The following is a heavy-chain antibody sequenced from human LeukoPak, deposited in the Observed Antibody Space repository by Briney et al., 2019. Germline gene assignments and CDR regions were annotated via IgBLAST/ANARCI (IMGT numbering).Heavy chain of an antibody. CDR3: ARDSPRTGP. CDR1: GFTFSSYW. J-gene: IGHJ5*02. Sequence: GGSLRLSCAASGFTFSSYWMHWVRQVPGQGLVWVSHVDGDGRIAHYGDSVKGRFTISRDNAKNTVYLQMDSLRAEDTAVYYCARDSPRTGPWGQGILVIVSS. V-gene: IGHV3-74*01. CDR2: VDGDGRIA. D-gene: IGHD1-1*01.